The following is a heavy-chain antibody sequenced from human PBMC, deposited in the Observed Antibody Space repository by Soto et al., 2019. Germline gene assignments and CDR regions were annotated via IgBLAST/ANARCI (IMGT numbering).Heavy chain of an antibody. V-gene: IGHV1-46*01. D-gene: IGHD5-18*01. CDR2: INPSGGST. CDR1: GYTFTSYY. Sequence: ASVKVSCKASGYTFTSYYMHWVRQAPGQGLEWMGIINPSGGSTSYAQKFQGRVTMTRDTSTSTVYMELSSLRSEDTAVYYCARSKEGGGYSYGYTGMDVWGQGTTVTVSS. J-gene: IGHJ6*02. CDR3: ARSKEGGGYSYGYTGMDV.